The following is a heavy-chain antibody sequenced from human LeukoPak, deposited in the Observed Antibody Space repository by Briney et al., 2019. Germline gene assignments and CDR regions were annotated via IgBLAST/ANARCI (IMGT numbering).Heavy chain of an antibody. V-gene: IGHV1-69*13. CDR1: GGTFSSYA. Sequence: SVKVSCKASGGTFSSYAISWVRQAPGQGLEWMGGIVPIFGTANYAQKFQGRVTITADESTSTAYMELSSLRSEDTAVYYCAREAKGYYDSSGYYSYNWFDPWGQGTLVTVSS. D-gene: IGHD3-22*01. CDR3: AREAKGYYDSSGYYSYNWFDP. J-gene: IGHJ5*02. CDR2: IVPIFGTA.